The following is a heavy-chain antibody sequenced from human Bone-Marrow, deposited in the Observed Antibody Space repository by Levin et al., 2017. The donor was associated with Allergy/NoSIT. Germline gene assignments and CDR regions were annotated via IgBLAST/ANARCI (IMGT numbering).Heavy chain of an antibody. CDR3: ARESIYYGSGSWIDC. CDR2: IYYPGNT. J-gene: IGHJ4*02. CDR1: GESVSSSGFY. D-gene: IGHD3-10*01. Sequence: SETLSLTCTVSGESVSSSGFYWTWIRQYPGKGLEWIGHIYYPGNTSYNPSLKSRVSISEDRSKNQFSLKLDSVTAADTAVYYCARESIYYGSGSWIDCWGQGTLVTVSS. V-gene: IGHV4-31*02.